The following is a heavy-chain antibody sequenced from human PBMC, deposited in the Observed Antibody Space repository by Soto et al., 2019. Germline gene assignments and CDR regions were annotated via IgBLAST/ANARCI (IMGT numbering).Heavy chain of an antibody. D-gene: IGHD3-16*01. CDR2: INHSGST. Sequence: TLSLTCAVYGGSFSGYYWSWIRQPPGKGLEWIGEINHSGSTNYNPSLKSRVTTSVDTSKNQFSLKLSSVTAADTAVYYCARKVKFGFYYYYGMDVWGQGTTVTVSS. CDR3: ARKVKFGFYYYYGMDV. V-gene: IGHV4-34*01. CDR1: GGSFSGYY. J-gene: IGHJ6*02.